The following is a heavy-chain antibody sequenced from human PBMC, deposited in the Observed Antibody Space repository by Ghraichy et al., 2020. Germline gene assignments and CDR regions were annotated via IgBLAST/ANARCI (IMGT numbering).Heavy chain of an antibody. CDR2: INHSGST. CDR3: ARVSSQVPEDYGDYGADYYYMDV. CDR1: GGSFSGYY. Sequence: SETLSLTCAVYGGSFSGYYWSWIRQPPGKGLEWIGEINHSGSTNYNPSLKSRVTISVDTSKNQFSLKLSSVTAADTAVYYCARVSSQVPEDYGDYGADYYYMDVWGKGTTVTVSS. D-gene: IGHD4-17*01. J-gene: IGHJ6*03. V-gene: IGHV4-34*01.